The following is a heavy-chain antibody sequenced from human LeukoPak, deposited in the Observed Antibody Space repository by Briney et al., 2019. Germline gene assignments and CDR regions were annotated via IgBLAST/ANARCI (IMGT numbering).Heavy chain of an antibody. CDR2: ITWNSGTI. V-gene: IGHV3-9*01. D-gene: IGHD1-7*01. CDR1: GFTFDDYA. CDR3: AKDVTGTGAFDI. J-gene: IGHJ3*02. Sequence: GGSLRLSCAASGFTFDDYAMHWVRQGPGKGLEWVSGITWNSGTISYADSVKGRFTISRDNAKNSLYLQMNSPRAEDTALYYCAKDVTGTGAFDIWGQGTMVTVSS.